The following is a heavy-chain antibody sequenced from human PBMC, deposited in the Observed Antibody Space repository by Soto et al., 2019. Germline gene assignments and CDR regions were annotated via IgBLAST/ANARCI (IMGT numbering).Heavy chain of an antibody. CDR3: ARDPEKSYYYGSGSYDY. Sequence: QVQLQQWGAGLLKPSETLSLTCAVYGGAFSGYYWSWIRQPPGKGLEWIGEINHSGSTNYNPSLKSRVTISVDTSKNQFSLKLSSVTAADTAVYYCARDPEKSYYYGSGSYDYWGQGTLVTVSS. V-gene: IGHV4-34*01. CDR2: INHSGST. J-gene: IGHJ4*02. D-gene: IGHD3-10*01. CDR1: GGAFSGYY.